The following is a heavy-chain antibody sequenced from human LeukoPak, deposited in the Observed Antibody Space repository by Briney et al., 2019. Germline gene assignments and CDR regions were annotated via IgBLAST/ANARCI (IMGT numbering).Heavy chain of an antibody. V-gene: IGHV4-34*01. CDR3: ARGLYRARMDV. Sequence: PSETLSLTCAVYGGSFSGYYWSWIRQPPGKGLEWIGEINHSGSTNYNPSLKSRVTISVDTSKNQFSLKLSSVTAADTAVYYCARGLYRARMDVWGQGTRSPSP. J-gene: IGHJ6*02. CDR1: GGSFSGYY. CDR2: INHSGST. D-gene: IGHD1-14*01.